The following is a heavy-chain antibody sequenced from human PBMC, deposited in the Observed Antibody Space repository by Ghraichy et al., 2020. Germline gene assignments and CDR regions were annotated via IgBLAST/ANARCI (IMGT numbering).Heavy chain of an antibody. CDR2: IKSKTDGGTT. CDR1: GFTFSNAW. D-gene: IGHD4-17*01. CDR3: TTDLGYGDYYYYYMDV. Sequence: GGSLRLSCAASGFTFSNAWMSWVRQAPGKGLEWVGRIKSKTDGGTTDYAAPVKGRFTISRDDSKNTLYLQMNSLKTEDTAVYYCTTDLGYGDYYYYYMDVWGKGTTVTVSS. J-gene: IGHJ6*03. V-gene: IGHV3-15*01.